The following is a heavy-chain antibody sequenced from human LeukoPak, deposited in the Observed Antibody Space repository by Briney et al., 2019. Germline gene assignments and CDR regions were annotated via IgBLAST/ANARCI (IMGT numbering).Heavy chain of an antibody. CDR1: GFTFSTSW. CDR3: AKDSGWFRFDY. V-gene: IGHV3-7*03. CDR2: IKQDGSDK. Sequence: PGGSLRLSCAASGFTFSTSWMTWVRQAPGKGLEWVANIKQDGSDKYYMDSVKGRFTISRDNAKNSLYLQTNSLRAEDTAVYYCAKDSGWFRFDYWGQGTLVTVSS. D-gene: IGHD6-13*01. J-gene: IGHJ4*02.